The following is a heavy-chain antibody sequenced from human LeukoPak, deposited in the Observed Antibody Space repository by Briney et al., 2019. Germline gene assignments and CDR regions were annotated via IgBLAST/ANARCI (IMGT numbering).Heavy chain of an antibody. CDR2: ISSSGSTI. V-gene: IGHV3-48*03. D-gene: IGHD1-1*01. CDR3: AKPDLAGTTSIHFDY. J-gene: IGHJ4*02. Sequence: GGSLRLSCAASGFTFSSYEMNWVRQAPGKGLEWVSYISSSGSTIYYADSVKGRFTISRDNAKNSLYLQMNSLRAEDTAVYYCAKPDLAGTTSIHFDYWGQGTLVTVSS. CDR1: GFTFSSYE.